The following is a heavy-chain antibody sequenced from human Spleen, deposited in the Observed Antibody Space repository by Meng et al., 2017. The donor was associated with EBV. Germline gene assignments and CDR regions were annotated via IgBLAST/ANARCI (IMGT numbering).Heavy chain of an antibody. CDR1: GGSITSNDW. D-gene: IGHD3-10*01. V-gene: IGHV4-4*02. CDR3: ARGGSYDASGSYANWFDL. CDR2: IYHSGST. J-gene: IGHJ5*02. Sequence: RRESGPGLVKPSGTLYLTCAVSGGSITSNDWWSWVRQPPGKGLEWIGEIYHSGSTNYNPSLKSRVTISVDKSKNQFSLKLSSVTAADTAVYYCARGGSYDASGSYANWFDLWGQGTLVTVSS.